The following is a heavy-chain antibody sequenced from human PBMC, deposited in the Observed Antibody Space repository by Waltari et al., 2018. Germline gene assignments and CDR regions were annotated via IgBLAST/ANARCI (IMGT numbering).Heavy chain of an antibody. V-gene: IGHV3-7*01. Sequence: EVQLVESGGGLVQPGGSLRLSCAASGFTFSSYWMSWVSQAPGKGLEWVANIKQDGSEKYYVDSVKGRFTISRDNAKNSLYLQMNSLRAEDTAVYYCARATRVGATTYAFDIWGQGTMVTVSS. CDR1: GFTFSSYW. CDR2: IKQDGSEK. D-gene: IGHD1-26*01. J-gene: IGHJ3*02. CDR3: ARATRVGATTYAFDI.